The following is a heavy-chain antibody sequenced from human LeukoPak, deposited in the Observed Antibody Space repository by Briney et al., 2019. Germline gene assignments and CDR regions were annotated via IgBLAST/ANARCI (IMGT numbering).Heavy chain of an antibody. CDR3: ARGVDGYYYYMDV. Sequence: PGRSLRLSCAASGFTFNSYDMHWVRQAPGKGLGWVSIISYDGNNKYYTDSVKGRFTISRDNSKNTLYLQMNSLRAEDTALYYCARGVDGYYYYMDVWGKGTTVTISS. CDR1: GFTFNSYD. J-gene: IGHJ6*03. D-gene: IGHD2-8*01. CDR2: ISYDGNNK. V-gene: IGHV3-30*04.